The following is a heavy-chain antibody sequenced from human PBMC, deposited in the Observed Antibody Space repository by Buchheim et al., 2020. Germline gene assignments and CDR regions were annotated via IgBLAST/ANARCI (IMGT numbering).Heavy chain of an antibody. D-gene: IGHD5/OR15-5a*01. Sequence: EVQLVESGGGLVQPGGSLRLSCVASGFSFSSYWMYWVRQVPGKGLVWVSQISSDGSTTNYADSVKGRFTISREKAKNKMYLQMNSLRAEDTAVYYCARAVYINLDYWGQGTL. J-gene: IGHJ4*02. CDR3: ARAVYINLDY. CDR1: GFSFSSYW. CDR2: ISSDGSTT. V-gene: IGHV3-74*01.